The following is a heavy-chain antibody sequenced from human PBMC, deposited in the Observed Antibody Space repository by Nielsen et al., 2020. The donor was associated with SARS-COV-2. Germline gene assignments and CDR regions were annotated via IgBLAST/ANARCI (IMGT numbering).Heavy chain of an antibody. J-gene: IGHJ1*01. Sequence: GSLRLSCAASGFTFSSYSMNWVRQAPGKGLEWVSYISSSSSTIYYADSVKGRFTISRDNAKNSLYLQMNSLRAEDTAVYYCARVGSSGWIQHWGQGTLVTVSS. V-gene: IGHV3-48*01. CDR1: GFTFSSYS. CDR3: ARVGSSGWIQH. CDR2: ISSSSSTI. D-gene: IGHD6-19*01.